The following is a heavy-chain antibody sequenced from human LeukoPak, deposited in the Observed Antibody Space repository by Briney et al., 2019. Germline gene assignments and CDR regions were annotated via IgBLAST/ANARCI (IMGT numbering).Heavy chain of an antibody. J-gene: IGHJ4*02. D-gene: IGHD3-22*01. CDR2: ICSSSSYI. CDR3: AREGAGYYYDSSGHLDY. CDR1: RFTFSSYS. V-gene: IGHV3-21*01. Sequence: GGSLRLSCAASRFTFSSYSMNWVRQAPGKGLEWVSSICSSSSYIYYADSVKGRFTISRDNAKNSLYLQMNSLRAEDTPVYYCAREGAGYYYDSSGHLDYWGQGTLVTVSS.